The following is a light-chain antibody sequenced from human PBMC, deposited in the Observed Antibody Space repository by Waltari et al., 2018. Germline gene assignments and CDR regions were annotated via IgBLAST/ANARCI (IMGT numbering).Light chain of an antibody. V-gene: IGLV2-8*01. CDR1: ARDVGGFRF. CDR2: DVT. CDR3: CSFSGANNLL. Sequence: QSALTQPPSASGSPGQSVTISCTVTARDVGGFRFVSWYQQHPGKAPRLIMYDVTKRPSGVPDRFSGSRSGNTASLTVSSLQAEDEADYFCCSFSGANNLLFGGGTKLTV. J-gene: IGLJ2*01.